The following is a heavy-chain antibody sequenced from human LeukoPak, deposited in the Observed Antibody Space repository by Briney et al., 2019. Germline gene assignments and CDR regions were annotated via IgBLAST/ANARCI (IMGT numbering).Heavy chain of an antibody. V-gene: IGHV1-69*05. CDR3: AAFVVGATGPFDY. Sequence: ASVKVSCKASAGTFSTYAISWVRQAPGQGLEWMGGIIPIFGTANYAQKFQGRVTITTDESTSTAYMELSSLRSEDTAVYYCAAFVVGATGPFDYWGQGTLVTVSS. D-gene: IGHD1-26*01. CDR1: AGTFSTYA. J-gene: IGHJ4*02. CDR2: IIPIFGTA.